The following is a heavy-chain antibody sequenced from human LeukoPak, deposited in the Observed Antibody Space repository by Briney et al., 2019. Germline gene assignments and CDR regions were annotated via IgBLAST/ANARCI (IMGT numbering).Heavy chain of an antibody. D-gene: IGHD2-15*01. Sequence: SETLSLTCAVSGYSISSGYYWGWIRQPPGKGLEWIGSIYHSGSTYYNPSLKSRVTISVDTSKNQFSLKLSSVTAADTAVYYCARDQRSGGSFDYWGQGTLVTVSP. CDR2: IYHSGST. V-gene: IGHV4-38-2*02. CDR1: GYSISSGYY. CDR3: ARDQRSGGSFDY. J-gene: IGHJ4*02.